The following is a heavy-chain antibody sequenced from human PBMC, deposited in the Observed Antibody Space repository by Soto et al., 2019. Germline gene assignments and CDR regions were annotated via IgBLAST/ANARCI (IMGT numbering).Heavy chain of an antibody. Sequence: GGSISSGGYSWSCIRQPPAKGMEWIGYIYHSGSTYYNPSLKSRVTISVDRSKNQFSLKLSSVTAADTAVYYCARGINMVRDGDYFDYWGQGPLVTVSS. D-gene: IGHD3-10*01. V-gene: IGHV4-30-2*01. J-gene: IGHJ4*02. CDR2: IYHSGST. CDR1: GGSISSGGYS. CDR3: ARGINMVRDGDYFDY.